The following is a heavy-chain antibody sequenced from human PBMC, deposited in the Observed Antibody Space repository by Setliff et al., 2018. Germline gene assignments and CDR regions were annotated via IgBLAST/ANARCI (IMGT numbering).Heavy chain of an antibody. V-gene: IGHV1-2*02. CDR2: ITPNSGGT. Sequence: ASVKVSCKASGYTFTGYSIHWVRQAPGQGLEWMGWITPNSGGTNYAQKFKGRVTMTRDTSTSTVYMELNSLTSDDTAVYYCARAGLAAAGRKGVFDHWGQGTLVTVSS. CDR3: ARAGLAAAGRKGVFDH. J-gene: IGHJ4*02. CDR1: GYTFTGYS. D-gene: IGHD6-25*01.